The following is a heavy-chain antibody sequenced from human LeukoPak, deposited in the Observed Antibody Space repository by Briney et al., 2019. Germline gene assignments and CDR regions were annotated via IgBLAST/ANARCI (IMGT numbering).Heavy chain of an antibody. D-gene: IGHD3-22*01. Sequence: GGSLRLSCAASGFTFSSYAMHWVRQAPGKGLEWVAVISYDGSNKYYADSVKGRFTISRDNSKNTLYLQMNSLRAEDTAVYYCARSYYYDSSHTVDYWGQGTLVTVSS. CDR2: ISYDGSNK. J-gene: IGHJ4*02. V-gene: IGHV3-30-3*01. CDR1: GFTFSSYA. CDR3: ARSYYYDSSHTVDY.